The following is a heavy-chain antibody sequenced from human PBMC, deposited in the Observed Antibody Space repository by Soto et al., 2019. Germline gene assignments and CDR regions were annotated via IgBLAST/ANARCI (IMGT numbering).Heavy chain of an antibody. V-gene: IGHV3-23*01. CDR3: AKDPRYCSSTSCDRYYYYYMDV. Sequence: EVQLLESGGGLVQPGGSPRLSCAASGFTFSSYAMSWVRQAPGKGLEWVSAISGSGGSTYYADSVKGRFTISRDNSKNTLYLQMNSLRAEDTAVYYCAKDPRYCSSTSCDRYYYYYMDVWGKGTTVTVSS. J-gene: IGHJ6*03. D-gene: IGHD2-2*01. CDR2: ISGSGGST. CDR1: GFTFSSYA.